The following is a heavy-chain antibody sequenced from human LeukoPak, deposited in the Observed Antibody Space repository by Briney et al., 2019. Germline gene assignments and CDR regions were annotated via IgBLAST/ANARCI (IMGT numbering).Heavy chain of an antibody. CDR3: ARGGGYSYGSFDY. CDR1: GGSFSGYY. CDR2: INHSGST. Sequence: SETLSLTCAVYGGSFSGYYWSWIRQPPGKGLEWIGEINHSGSTNYNPSLKSRVTISVDTSKNQFSLKLSSVTAADTAVYYCARGGGYSYGSFDYWGQGTLVTVSS. V-gene: IGHV4-34*01. J-gene: IGHJ4*02. D-gene: IGHD5-18*01.